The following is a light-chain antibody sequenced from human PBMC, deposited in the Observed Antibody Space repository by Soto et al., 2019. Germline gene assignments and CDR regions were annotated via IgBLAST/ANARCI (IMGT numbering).Light chain of an antibody. CDR3: SSYTSSSLYV. V-gene: IGLV2-14*01. CDR1: SSDVGGYNY. J-gene: IGLJ1*01. CDR2: EVS. Sequence: QSVLTQPASVSGSPGQSITISCTETSSDVGGYNYVSWYQQHPGKAPKLMIYEVSNRPSGVSNRFSGSKSGNTASLTISGLQVEDEADYYCSSYTSSSLYVFGNGTKVTVL.